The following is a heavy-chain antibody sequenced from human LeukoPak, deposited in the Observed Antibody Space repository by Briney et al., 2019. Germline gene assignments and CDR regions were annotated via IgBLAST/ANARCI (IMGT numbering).Heavy chain of an antibody. V-gene: IGHV3-7*01. CDR1: GFTFSNNW. D-gene: IGHD2-15*01. CDR2: IKEDGSET. J-gene: IGHJ6*03. Sequence: PGGSLRFSCAAPGFTFSNNWMTWVRQAPGKGLKWVANIKEDGSETYYVDSVRGRFIVSRDNAKNSLYLQMSRLRAADTAIYYCARVVPCSSSSCYSLHYYMDVWGKGTTVTVSS. CDR3: ARVVPCSSSSCYSLHYYMDV.